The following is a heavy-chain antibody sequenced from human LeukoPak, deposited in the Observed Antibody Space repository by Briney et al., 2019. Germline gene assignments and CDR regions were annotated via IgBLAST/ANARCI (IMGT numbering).Heavy chain of an antibody. Sequence: GASVKVSCKASGYTFTSYGISWVRQAPGQGLEWMGWISAYNGNTNYAQKFQGRVTITRNTSISTAYMELSSLRSEDTAVYYCARGLRRGIQLWLRSSYYFDYWGQGTLVTVSS. CDR2: ISAYNGNT. CDR1: GYTFTSYG. CDR3: ARGLRRGIQLWLRSSYYFDY. D-gene: IGHD5-18*01. J-gene: IGHJ4*02. V-gene: IGHV1-18*01.